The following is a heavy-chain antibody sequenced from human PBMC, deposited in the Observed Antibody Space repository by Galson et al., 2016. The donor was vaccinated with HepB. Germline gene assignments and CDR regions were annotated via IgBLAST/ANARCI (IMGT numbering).Heavy chain of an antibody. CDR2: ISGAGGTT. CDR3: AKERGWYGGPNFGS. D-gene: IGHD2-15*01. Sequence: MTWVRQAPGKGLEWVSDISGAGGTTHYADSVKGRFTISRDNSRDTLYLQMDRLRAADTAVYYCAKERGWYGGPNFGSWGQGTLVTVSS. J-gene: IGHJ4*02. V-gene: IGHV3-23*01.